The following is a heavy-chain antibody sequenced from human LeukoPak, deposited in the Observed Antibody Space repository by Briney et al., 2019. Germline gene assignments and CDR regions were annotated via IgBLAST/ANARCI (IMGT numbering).Heavy chain of an antibody. CDR3: AREGAAATLDY. CDR2: IRTSGTNT. D-gene: IGHD2-15*01. CDR1: XFTFXXXX. Sequence: LXXXXXXFTFXXXXMNXXXQXXXXGXXXXSYIRTSGTNTDYTGSVKGRFTISRDNAKNSLYLQMNSLRAEDTAVYYCAREGAAATLDYWGQGTLVTVSS. J-gene: IGHJ4*02. V-gene: IGHV3-48*04.